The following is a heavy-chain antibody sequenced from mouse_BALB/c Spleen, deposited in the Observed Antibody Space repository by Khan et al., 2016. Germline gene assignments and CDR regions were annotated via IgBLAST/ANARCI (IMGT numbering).Heavy chain of an antibody. Sequence: EVQLVETGGGLVQPRGSLKLSCAASGFTFNTNAMNWVRQAPGKGLEWVSRIRSKSNNYATYYADSVKDRFTISRDDSQSMLYRQMNNLKTEDTAMYYCVRDTPFAYWGQGTLVTVSA. J-gene: IGHJ3*01. CDR3: VRDTPFAY. V-gene: IGHV10S3*01. CDR1: GFTFNTNA. CDR2: IRSKSNNYAT.